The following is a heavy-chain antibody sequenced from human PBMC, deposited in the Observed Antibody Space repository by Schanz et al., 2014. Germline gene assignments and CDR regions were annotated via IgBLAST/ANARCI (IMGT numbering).Heavy chain of an antibody. V-gene: IGHV4-61*02. CDR3: ARDTTWRLDL. CDR2: VFPNGIT. D-gene: IGHD1-1*01. Sequence: QVQLQESGPGLVKPSQTLSLTFTVSGDSISSGTYYWSWIRQPAGKALEWVGRVFPNGITNYNPSLKSRVTISLDPSKNQFSLTLSSLTAADTAVYYCARDTTWRLDLWGRGALVTVSS. CDR1: GDSISSGTYY. J-gene: IGHJ2*01.